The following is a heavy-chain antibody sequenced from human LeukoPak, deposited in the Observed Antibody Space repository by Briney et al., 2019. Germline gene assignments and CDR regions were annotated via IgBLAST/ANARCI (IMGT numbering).Heavy chain of an antibody. CDR2: ISAYNGNT. V-gene: IGHV1-18*01. CDR1: GYTFTSYG. CDR3: ARLGSLSEDYYYYMDV. J-gene: IGHJ6*03. D-gene: IGHD3-16*01. Sequence: ASVKVSCKASGYTFTSYGISWVRQAPGQGLEWMGWISAYNGNTNYAQKLQGRVTMTTDTSRSTAYMELRSLRSDDTAVYYCARLGSLSEDYYYYMDVWGKGTTVTVSS.